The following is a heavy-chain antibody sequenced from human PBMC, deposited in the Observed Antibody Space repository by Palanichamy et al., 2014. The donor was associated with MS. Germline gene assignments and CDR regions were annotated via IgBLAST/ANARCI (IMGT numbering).Heavy chain of an antibody. CDR1: GGSISSGGYS. D-gene: IGHD3-22*01. V-gene: IGHV4-30-2*01. CDR2: IYHSGNT. CDR3: ARGRGDYYDSTGDFDF. J-gene: IGHJ4*02. Sequence: QLQLQESGSGLVKPPQTLSLTCAVSGGSISSGGYSWTWIRQPPGKGLVWIGYIYHSGNTYYNPSLKSRVTISLDRSKNLFSLSLKSLSAADTAVYYCARGRGDYYDSTGDFDFWGQGTLVTVSS.